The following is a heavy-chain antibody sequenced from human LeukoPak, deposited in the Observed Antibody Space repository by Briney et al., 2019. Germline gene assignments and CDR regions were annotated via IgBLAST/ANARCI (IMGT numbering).Heavy chain of an antibody. CDR3: AKDRLLWFGEPSRGGTLGD. V-gene: IGHV3-23*01. J-gene: IGHJ4*02. CDR1: KFTFSSFS. Sequence: GGSLRLSCAASKFTFSSFSMSWVRQAPGKGLEWVSAISGSGGSTYYADSVKGRFTISRDNSKNTLFLQMNSLRAEDTAVYYCAKDRLLWFGEPSRGGTLGDWGQGTLVTVSS. CDR2: ISGSGGST. D-gene: IGHD3-10*01.